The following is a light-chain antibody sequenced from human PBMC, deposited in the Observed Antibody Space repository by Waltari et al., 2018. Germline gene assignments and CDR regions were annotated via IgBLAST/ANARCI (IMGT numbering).Light chain of an antibody. CDR1: NSDVGSYNF. Sequence: QSALTQPASVSGSPGQSITISCTGTNSDVGSYNFVSWFQQHPGDAPQLMIYEVTKRPAGVSNRFSGSKSGNTASLIISGLQGEDEADYYCSSYTTSRTYVFGTGTKVTVL. V-gene: IGLV2-14*01. CDR3: SSYTTSRTYV. CDR2: EVT. J-gene: IGLJ1*01.